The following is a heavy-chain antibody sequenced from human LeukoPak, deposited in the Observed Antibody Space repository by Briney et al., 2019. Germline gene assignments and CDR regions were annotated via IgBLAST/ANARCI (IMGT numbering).Heavy chain of an antibody. CDR3: ARTSRASPGWRPRLKNAFDL. J-gene: IGHJ3*01. CDR2: IYSGGST. CDR1: GFTVSSNY. V-gene: IGHV3-53*01. D-gene: IGHD6-6*01. Sequence: GGSLRLSCAASGFTVSSNYMSWVRQAPGKGLEWVSVIYSGGSTYYADSVKGRFTISRDNSKNTLYLQMNSLRAEDTAVYYCARTSRASPGWRPRLKNAFDLWGLGTLVTVSS.